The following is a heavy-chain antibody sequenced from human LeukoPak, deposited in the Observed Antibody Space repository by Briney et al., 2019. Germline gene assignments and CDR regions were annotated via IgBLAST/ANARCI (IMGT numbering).Heavy chain of an antibody. J-gene: IGHJ4*02. CDR3: ARGGTRFSDG. CDR2: IKQDGSDK. Sequence: PGGSLRLSCAASGFSFSTYWMSWVRQPPGTGLKWVANIKQDGSDKYYVDSVKGRFTISKDNAKNSLYLHMNSLTAEDTAVYYCARGGTRFSDGWGEGTLVTVSS. V-gene: IGHV3-7*01. D-gene: IGHD1-7*01. CDR1: GFSFSTYW.